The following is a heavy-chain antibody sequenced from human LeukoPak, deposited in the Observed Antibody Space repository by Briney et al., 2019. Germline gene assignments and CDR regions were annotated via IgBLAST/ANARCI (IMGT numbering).Heavy chain of an antibody. CDR2: IASDGSST. CDR1: GFTFSSYA. V-gene: IGHV3-74*01. CDR3: ARGRPHGNDY. J-gene: IGHJ4*02. Sequence: PGGSLRLSCAASGFTFSSYAMSWVRQAPGKGLVWVSRIASDGSSTTHADSVKGRFSNSRDTAKNTLYLQMNSLRVEDTAVYYCARGRPHGNDYWGQGTLVTVSS. D-gene: IGHD4-23*01.